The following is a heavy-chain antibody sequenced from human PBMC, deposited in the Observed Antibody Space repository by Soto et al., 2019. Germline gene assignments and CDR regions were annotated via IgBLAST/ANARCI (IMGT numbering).Heavy chain of an antibody. CDR2: MNPNSGNT. Sequence: GASVKVSCKASGYIFSSYGINWVRQATGQGLEWMGWMNPNSGNTGYAQKFQGRVTMTRNTSISTAYMELSSLRSEDTAVYYCASRGSYDFWSGPVLVYYYGMDVWGQGTTVTVSS. V-gene: IGHV1-8*02. D-gene: IGHD3-3*01. J-gene: IGHJ6*02. CDR3: ASRGSYDFWSGPVLVYYYGMDV. CDR1: GYIFSSYG.